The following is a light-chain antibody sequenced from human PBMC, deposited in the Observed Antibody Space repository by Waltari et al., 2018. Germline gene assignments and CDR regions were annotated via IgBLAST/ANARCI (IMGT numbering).Light chain of an antibody. CDR2: EVS. J-gene: IGLJ2*01. Sequence: QSALTQPASVSGSPGQSITISCPGTSSDVGGYNYVSWYQHHPGKAPKLMIFEVSNRPSGVSNRFSGSKSGNTASLTISGLQAEDEADYYCSSYTSSIYPVVFGGGTKLTVL. CDR1: SSDVGGYNY. CDR3: SSYTSSIYPVV. V-gene: IGLV2-14*01.